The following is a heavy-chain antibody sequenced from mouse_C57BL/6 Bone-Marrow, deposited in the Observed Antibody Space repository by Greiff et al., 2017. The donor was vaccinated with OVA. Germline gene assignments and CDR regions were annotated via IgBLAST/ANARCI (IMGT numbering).Heavy chain of an antibody. D-gene: IGHD2-4*01. Sequence: VQLQQSGAELVKPGASVKISCKASGYAFSSYWMNWVKQRPGKGLEWIGQIYPGAGDTNYIGKFKGKATLTAAKSYRTTYIQLSSLTSEDAAVYSCARSRGLPYFDYWGPGTTLTVSS. CDR3: ARSRGLPYFDY. J-gene: IGHJ2*01. V-gene: IGHV1-80*01. CDR2: IYPGAGDT. CDR1: GYAFSSYW.